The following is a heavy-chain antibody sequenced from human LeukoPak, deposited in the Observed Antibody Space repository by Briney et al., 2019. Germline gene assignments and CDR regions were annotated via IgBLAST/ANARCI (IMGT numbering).Heavy chain of an antibody. CDR1: GGSISSYY. V-gene: IGHV6-1*01. J-gene: IGHJ3*01. CDR2: TYYRSKWSKWYN. D-gene: IGHD5-18*01. Sequence: SETLSLTCTVSGGSISSYYWSWIRQSPSRGLEWLGRTYYRSKWSKWYNDFALPVKSRITINPDTSKNQFSLHLNSVTPEDTAVYYCARAPGGFSYGHDAFDVWGQGTVVTVSS. CDR3: ARAPGGFSYGHDAFDV.